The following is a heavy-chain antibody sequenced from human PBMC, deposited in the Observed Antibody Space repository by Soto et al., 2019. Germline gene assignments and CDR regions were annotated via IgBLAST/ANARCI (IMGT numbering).Heavy chain of an antibody. CDR3: AREDILGVRSFDY. J-gene: IGHJ4*02. V-gene: IGHV3-30*03. D-gene: IGHD3-9*01. Sequence: GGSLRLSCAASGFTFSAYGMHWVRQAPGKGPEWVAVISFDGVNEYYADSVKGRFTISRDNSKNTVFLQMNSLSTEDTAVYYCAREDILGVRSFDYWGQGTLVTVSS. CDR2: ISFDGVNE. CDR1: GFTFSAYG.